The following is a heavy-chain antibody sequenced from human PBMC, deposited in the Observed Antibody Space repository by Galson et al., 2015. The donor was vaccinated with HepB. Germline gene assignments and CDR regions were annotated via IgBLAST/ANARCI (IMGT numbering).Heavy chain of an antibody. J-gene: IGHJ4*02. CDR3: ARGTITTRHFDF. Sequence: SCKGSGYSFTSYWIGWVRQIPGKGLEWMGVIYPVDSDTRYSPSFQGQVTISADRSISTAYLQWSSLKASDTAMYYCARGTITTRHFDFWGQGTLVTVSS. D-gene: IGHD4-17*01. V-gene: IGHV5-51*01. CDR2: IYPVDSDT. CDR1: GYSFTSYW.